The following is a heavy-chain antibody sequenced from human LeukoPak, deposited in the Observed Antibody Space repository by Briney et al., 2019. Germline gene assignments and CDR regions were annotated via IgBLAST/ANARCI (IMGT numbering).Heavy chain of an antibody. Sequence: PSETLSLTCTVSGGSISSGDYYWSWIRQPPGKGLEWIGYIYYNGHTYFNPSLKSRVTISVDTSKNQFSLKLTSVTAADTAVYYCARDYGSGSPYFDIWGQGTMVTVSS. D-gene: IGHD3-10*01. CDR3: ARDYGSGSPYFDI. CDR1: GGSISSGDYY. V-gene: IGHV4-30-4*01. CDR2: IYYNGHT. J-gene: IGHJ3*02.